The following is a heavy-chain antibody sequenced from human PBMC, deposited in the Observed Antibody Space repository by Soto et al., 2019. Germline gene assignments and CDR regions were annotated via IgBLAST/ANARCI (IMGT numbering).Heavy chain of an antibody. CDR3: ARDPIIAAAGPGGWFDP. J-gene: IGHJ5*02. Sequence: VASVKVSCKASGGTFSSYAISWVRQAPGQGLEWMGGIIPIFGTANYAQKFQGRVTITADESTSTAYMELSSLRSEDTAVYYCARDPIIAAAGPGGWFDPWGQGTLVTVSS. CDR2: IIPIFGTA. CDR1: GGTFSSYA. D-gene: IGHD6-13*01. V-gene: IGHV1-69*13.